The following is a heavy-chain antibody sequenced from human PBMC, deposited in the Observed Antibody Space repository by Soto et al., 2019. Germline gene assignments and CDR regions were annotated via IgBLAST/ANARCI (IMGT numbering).Heavy chain of an antibody. V-gene: IGHV4-39*01. Sequence: SETLSLTCTVPGGSISSSSYYWGWIRQPPGKGLEWIGSIYYSGSTYYNPSLKSRVTISVDTSKNQFSLKLSSVTAADTAVYYCARLCYFDWSPSPLDFNWFAPWGQGTLVTVSS. D-gene: IGHD3-9*01. CDR1: GGSISSSSYY. CDR3: ARLCYFDWSPSPLDFNWFAP. CDR2: IYYSGST. J-gene: IGHJ5*02.